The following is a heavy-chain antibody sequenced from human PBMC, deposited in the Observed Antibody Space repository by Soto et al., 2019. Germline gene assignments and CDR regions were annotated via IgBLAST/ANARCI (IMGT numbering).Heavy chain of an antibody. J-gene: IGHJ4*02. V-gene: IGHV4-4*02. CDR1: GGSISSSNW. Sequence: TLSLTCAVSGGSISSSNWWSWVRQPPGKGLEWIGEIYHSGSTNYNPSLKSRVTKPVDKSKNQFSLKLSSVTAADTAVYYCARGYRGYSYGPNFDYWGQGTLVTVSS. D-gene: IGHD5-18*01. CDR2: IYHSGST. CDR3: ARGYRGYSYGPNFDY.